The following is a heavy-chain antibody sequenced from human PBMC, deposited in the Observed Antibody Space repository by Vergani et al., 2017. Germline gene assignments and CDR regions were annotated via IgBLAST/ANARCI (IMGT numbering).Heavy chain of an antibody. CDR1: GFPFSSYS. V-gene: IGHV3-21*01. Sequence: EVQLVESGGGLVKPGGSLRLSCAASGFPFSSYSMNWVRQAPGKGLEWVSSISSSSSYIYYADSVKGRFTISRDNAKNSLYLQMNSLRAEDTAVYYCARDTGRGQQLVVAWGQGTLVTVSS. J-gene: IGHJ5*02. CDR3: ARDTGRGQQLVVA. D-gene: IGHD6-13*01. CDR2: ISSSSSYI.